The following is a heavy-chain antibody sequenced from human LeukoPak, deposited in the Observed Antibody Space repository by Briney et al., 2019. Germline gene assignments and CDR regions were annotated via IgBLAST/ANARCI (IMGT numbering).Heavy chain of an antibody. J-gene: IGHJ3*02. Sequence: ASVKVSCKASGYTFTSYDINWVRQATGQGLEWMGWMNPNSGNTGYAQKLQGRVTMTTDTSTSTAYMELRSLRSDDTAVYYCARQWGNDAFDIWGQGTMVTVSS. CDR1: GYTFTSYD. CDR3: ARQWGNDAFDI. CDR2: MNPNSGNT. D-gene: IGHD3-16*01. V-gene: IGHV1-8*02.